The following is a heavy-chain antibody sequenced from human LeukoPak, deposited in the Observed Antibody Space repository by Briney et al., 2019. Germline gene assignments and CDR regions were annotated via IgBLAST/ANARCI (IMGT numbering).Heavy chain of an antibody. CDR2: IYYSGTT. CDR1: GGSISSYY. D-gene: IGHD6-13*01. Sequence: SETLSLTCTVSGGSISSYYWSWIQQPPGKGLEWIGYIYYSGTTNYNPSLKSRVTISVDTSKNQFSLKLSSVTAADTAVYYCARGVYIAAAQYGYWGQGTLVTVSS. CDR3: ARGVYIAAAQYGY. J-gene: IGHJ4*02. V-gene: IGHV4-59*01.